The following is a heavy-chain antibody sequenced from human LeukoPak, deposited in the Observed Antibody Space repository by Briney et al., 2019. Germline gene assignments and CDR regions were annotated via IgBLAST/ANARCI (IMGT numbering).Heavy chain of an antibody. CDR3: ARDRGGSASHVFDAFDI. Sequence: QPGGSLRLSCAASGFTFSNYWMNWVRQAPGKGLEGVANIKQYGGEKSYVDSVKGRFTISRDNAKNSLHLQMNSLRAEDTAVYYCARDRGGSASHVFDAFDIWGQGTMVTVSS. CDR1: GFTFSNYW. CDR2: IKQYGGEK. J-gene: IGHJ3*02. V-gene: IGHV3-7*01. D-gene: IGHD3-10*01.